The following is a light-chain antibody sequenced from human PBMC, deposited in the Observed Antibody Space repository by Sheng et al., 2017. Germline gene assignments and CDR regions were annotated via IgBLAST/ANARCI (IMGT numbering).Light chain of an antibody. J-gene: IGKJ2*01. CDR2: AAS. CDR3: QESFSSPPEYT. V-gene: IGKV1-39*01. CDR1: HNINNY. Sequence: DIQLTQSPSSLSASVGDRVTITCRASHNINNYLNWYQYKPGKAPQLLMYAASSLQSGVPSRFSGSGSGTDFTLTISGLQPDDFATYYCQESFSSPPEYTFGQGTKLEIK.